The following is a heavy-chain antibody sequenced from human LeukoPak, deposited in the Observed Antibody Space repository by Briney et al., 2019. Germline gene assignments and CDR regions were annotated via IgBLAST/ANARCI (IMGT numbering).Heavy chain of an antibody. D-gene: IGHD3-16*01. CDR3: AKLGGHPLHNYVGV. CDR1: EFTLSKYP. J-gene: IGHJ6*03. Sequence: GRCLSLSRASSEFTLSKYPMHCVRGAPAKGLEGVLGIPDRGYSTYCANSAKGRFPISRDNSNNTLYVQMKSLRAEDSAVFYCAKLGGHPLHNYVGVWGKGTTVAVSS. CDR2: IPDRGYST. V-gene: IGHV3-23*01.